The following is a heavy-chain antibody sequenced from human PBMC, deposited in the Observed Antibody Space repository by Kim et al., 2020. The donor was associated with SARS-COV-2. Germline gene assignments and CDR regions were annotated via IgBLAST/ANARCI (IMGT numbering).Heavy chain of an antibody. CDR1: GGSISSGSYY. D-gene: IGHD1-26*01. V-gene: IGHV4-61*02. J-gene: IGHJ3*02. Sequence: SETLSLTCTVSGGSISSGSYYWSWIRQPAGKGLEWIGRIYTSGSTNYNPSLKSRVTISVDTSKNQFSLKLSSVTAADTAVYYCARDHGRSGSYLVDIWGQGTMVTVSS. CDR3: ARDHGRSGSYLVDI. CDR2: IYTSGST.